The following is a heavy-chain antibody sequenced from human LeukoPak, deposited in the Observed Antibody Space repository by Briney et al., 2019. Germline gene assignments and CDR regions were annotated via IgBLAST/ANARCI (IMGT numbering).Heavy chain of an antibody. CDR1: QFTFTTYW. CDR3: AKDSTSEYSYEWGRFDN. J-gene: IGHJ4*02. CDR2: INQDGTEK. V-gene: IGHV3-7*03. D-gene: IGHD5-18*01. Sequence: GGSLRLSCAASQFTFTTYWMSWVRQAPGKGLEWVANINQDGTEKYYVDSVKGRFTISRDNAQNSLYLQMNSLRAEDMALDHCAKDSTSEYSYEWGRFDNWGQGTLVTVSS.